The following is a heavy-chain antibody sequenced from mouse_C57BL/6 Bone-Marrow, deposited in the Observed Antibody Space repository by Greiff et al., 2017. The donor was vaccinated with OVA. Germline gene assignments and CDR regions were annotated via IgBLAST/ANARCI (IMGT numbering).Heavy chain of an antibody. D-gene: IGHD1-1*01. CDR1: GYTFTSYG. V-gene: IGHV1-81*01. CDR2: IYPRSGNT. Sequence: VKVVESGAELARPGASVKLSCKASGYTFTSYGISWVKQRTGQGLEWIGEIYPRSGNTYYNEKFKGKATLTADKSSSTAYMELRSLTSEDSAVYFCARTPQLLRLYYFDYWGQGTTLTVSS. J-gene: IGHJ2*01. CDR3: ARTPQLLRLYYFDY.